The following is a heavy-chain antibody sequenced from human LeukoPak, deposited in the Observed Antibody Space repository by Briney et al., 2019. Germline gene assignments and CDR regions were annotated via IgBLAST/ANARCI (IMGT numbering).Heavy chain of an antibody. CDR3: AREYSSSRYDY. CDR2: VYYSGTT. CDR1: SGSISSTGYS. V-gene: IGHV4-39*07. J-gene: IGHJ4*02. Sequence: PSETLSLTCSVSSGSISSTGYSWGWIRQPPGKGLEWIGSVYYSGTTYYNPSLKSRVTISVDTSKNQFSLRLSSVPAADTAVYYCAREYSSSRYDYWGQGTLVSVSS. D-gene: IGHD2-2*01.